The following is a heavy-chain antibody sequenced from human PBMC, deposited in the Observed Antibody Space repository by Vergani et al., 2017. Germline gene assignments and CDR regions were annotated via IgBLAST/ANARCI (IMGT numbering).Heavy chain of an antibody. CDR3: ARGRGQLVQYYYYMDV. CDR2: IYTSGST. D-gene: IGHD6-6*01. Sequence: QVQLQESGPGLVKPSQTLSLTCTVSGGSISSGSYYWSWIRQPAGKGLEWIGRIYTSGSTNYNPSLKSRVTISVDTSKNQFSMKLSSVTAADTAVYYCARGRGQLVQYYYYMDVWGKGTTVTVSS. V-gene: IGHV4-61*02. J-gene: IGHJ6*03. CDR1: GGSISSGSYY.